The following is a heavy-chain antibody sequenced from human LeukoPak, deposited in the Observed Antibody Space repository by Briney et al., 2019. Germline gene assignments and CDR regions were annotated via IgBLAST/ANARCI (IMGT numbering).Heavy chain of an antibody. CDR2: TKEDGSEK. V-gene: IGHV3-7*01. CDR3: ARGPVPDY. Sequence: GGSLRLSCAASGFAFSSYWMSWIRQAPGKGLEWVVSTKEDGSEKYYVDSVKGRFTISRDNAKNSLYLQMNSLRAEDTAVYYCARGPVPDYWGQGTLVTVSS. CDR1: GFAFSSYW. J-gene: IGHJ4*02. D-gene: IGHD6-6*01.